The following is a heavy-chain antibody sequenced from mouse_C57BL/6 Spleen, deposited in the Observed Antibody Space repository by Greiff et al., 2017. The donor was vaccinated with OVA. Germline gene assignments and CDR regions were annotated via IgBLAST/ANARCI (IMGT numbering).Heavy chain of an antibody. CDR1: GFNIKDDY. CDR3: TTWVTTAPYYFDY. Sequence: VQLQQSGAELVRPGASVKLSCTASGFNIKDDYMHWVKQRPEQGLEWIGWIDPENGDTEYASKFQGKATITADTSSNTAYLQLSSLTSEDPAVYYCTTWVTTAPYYFDYWGQGTTLTVSS. V-gene: IGHV14-4*01. D-gene: IGHD1-2*01. CDR2: IDPENGDT. J-gene: IGHJ2*01.